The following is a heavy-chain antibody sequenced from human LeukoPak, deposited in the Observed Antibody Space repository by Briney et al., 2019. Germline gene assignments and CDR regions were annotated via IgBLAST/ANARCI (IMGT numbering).Heavy chain of an antibody. CDR1: GGSITTLNYS. CDR3: ARWGYCTGGSCSKPHFDI. J-gene: IGHJ3*02. D-gene: IGHD2-15*01. Sequence: SETLCLTCTVSGGSITTLNYSWSSIWQPAGKRLGWIGRIYASGSNNYNTSLKSRVTISVDKSKNQFSLQLNSVTPEDTAVYYCARWGYCTGGSCSKPHFDIWGQGTMVTVSS. V-gene: IGHV4-61*02. CDR2: IYASGSN.